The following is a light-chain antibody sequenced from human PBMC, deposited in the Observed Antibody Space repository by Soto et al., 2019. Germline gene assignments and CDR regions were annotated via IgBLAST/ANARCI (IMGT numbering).Light chain of an antibody. J-gene: IGKJ1*01. Sequence: DIQMTQSPSSLSSSVGDRVTLTCRASQGISNYLAWYQQKPGKVPKLLIYAASTLQSGVPSRFSGSGSGTDFTLTISSLQPEDVATYSCQKYNSAPWTFGRGTKVEIK. CDR3: QKYNSAPWT. CDR2: AAS. CDR1: QGISNY. V-gene: IGKV1-27*01.